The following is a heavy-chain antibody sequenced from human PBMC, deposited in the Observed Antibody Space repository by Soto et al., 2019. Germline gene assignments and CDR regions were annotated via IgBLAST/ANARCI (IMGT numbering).Heavy chain of an antibody. D-gene: IGHD3-22*01. J-gene: IGHJ4*02. CDR3: ARATQFYYDSSGYSKNFDF. CDR2: INHIGIT. Sequence: SETLSLTCGVSGGSFSGYFWTWIRQPPGKGLEWIGEINHIGITNYNPSLRSRLSISIDTSKNQISLKLTSVTAADTAVYYCARATQFYYDSSGYSKNFDFWGQGTLVTSPQ. CDR1: GGSFSGYF. V-gene: IGHV4-34*01.